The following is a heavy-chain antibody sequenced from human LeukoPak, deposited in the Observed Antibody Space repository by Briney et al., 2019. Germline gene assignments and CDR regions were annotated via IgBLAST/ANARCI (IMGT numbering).Heavy chain of an antibody. D-gene: IGHD6-19*01. Sequence: GGSLRLSCAASGFTFSDYYMSWIRQAPGKGLEWVSYISSSGTTIYFADSVKGRFTISRDNAKNTLYLQMNSLRAEDTAVYYCARDLSSGWFPGYWGQGTLVTVSS. CDR2: ISSSGTTI. CDR1: GFTFSDYY. J-gene: IGHJ4*02. CDR3: ARDLSSGWFPGY. V-gene: IGHV3-11*04.